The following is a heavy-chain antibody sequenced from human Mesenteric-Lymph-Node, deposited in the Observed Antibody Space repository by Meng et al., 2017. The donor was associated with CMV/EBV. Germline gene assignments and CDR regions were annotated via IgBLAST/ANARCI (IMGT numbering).Heavy chain of an antibody. D-gene: IGHD3-3*01. V-gene: IGHV3-21*06. CDR2: IHARRGSI. CDR1: GFTFSSYS. J-gene: IGHJ4*02. CDR3: ARDRLEGSYSGPGF. Sequence: GESLKISCAASGFTFSSYSMNWVRQAPGKGLELVAAIHARRGSIFYSDTVKGRFTVSRDDARNLVSLEMNSLRDEDTAVYYCARDRLEGSYSGPGFWGPGTLVTVSS.